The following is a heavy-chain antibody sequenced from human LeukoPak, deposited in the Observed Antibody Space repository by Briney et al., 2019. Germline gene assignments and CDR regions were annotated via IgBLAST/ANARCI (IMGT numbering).Heavy chain of an antibody. CDR2: INPFSDNR. D-gene: IGHD1-26*01. CDR1: GYTFTDYG. Sequence: ASVNVSCKASGYTFTDYGINWVRQAPGQGLEWTGWINPFSDNRNYAQNLQGRVTMTTDTSTSTAYMQLRSLRSDDTALYYCARGGVGLRGWELLHSNDYWGQGTLVTVSS. V-gene: IGHV1-18*01. CDR3: ARGGVGLRGWELLHSNDY. J-gene: IGHJ4*02.